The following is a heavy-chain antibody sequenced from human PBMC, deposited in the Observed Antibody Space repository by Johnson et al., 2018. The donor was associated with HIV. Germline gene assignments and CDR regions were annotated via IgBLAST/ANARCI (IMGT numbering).Heavy chain of an antibody. CDR2: INWNAGRT. Sequence: MKWVRQTPGMGLEWVSAINWNAGRTGYTDSVKGRFTICRDNAKNSLYVEMNTLRAEDTALYYCTKGGRTFQHAFDIWGQGTMVTVSS. J-gene: IGHJ3*02. V-gene: IGHV3-20*03. CDR3: TKGGRTFQHAFDI. D-gene: IGHD3-16*01.